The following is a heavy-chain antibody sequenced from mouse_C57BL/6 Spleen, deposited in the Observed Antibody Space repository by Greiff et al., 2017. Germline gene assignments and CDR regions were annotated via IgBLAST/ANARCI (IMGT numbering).Heavy chain of an antibody. D-gene: IGHD3-1*01. CDR1: GYTFTSYW. CDR2: IDPSDSYT. V-gene: IGHV1-59*01. J-gene: IGHJ2*01. CDR3: ARRGTAQATGY. Sequence: QVQLQQPGAELVRPGTSVKLSCKASGYTFTSYWMHWVKQRPGQGLEWIGVIDPSDSYTNYNQKFKGKATLTVDTTSSPAYMQLSSQTSEDSAVYYCARRGTAQATGYWGQGTTLTVSS.